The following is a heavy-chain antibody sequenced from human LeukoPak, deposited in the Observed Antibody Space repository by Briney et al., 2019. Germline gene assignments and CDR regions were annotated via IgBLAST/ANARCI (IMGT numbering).Heavy chain of an antibody. CDR2: ISGGGGST. CDR1: GFTFTSYS. CDR3: ARDLGYRSSTSCYNWFDP. D-gene: IGHD2-2*01. J-gene: IGHJ5*02. V-gene: IGHV3-21*01. Sequence: GGSLRLSCAASGFTFTSYSMNWVRQAPGKGLEWVSTISGGGGSTYYADSVKGRFTISRDNAKNSLYLQMNSLRAEDTAVYYCARDLGYRSSTSCYNWFDPWGQGTLVTVSS.